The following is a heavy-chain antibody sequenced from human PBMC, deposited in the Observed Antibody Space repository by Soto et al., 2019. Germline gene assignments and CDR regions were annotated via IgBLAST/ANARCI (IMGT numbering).Heavy chain of an antibody. J-gene: IGHJ4*02. CDR1: GYSFSTYW. CDR3: SKKGIKKICYWDLCPLLFCH. V-gene: IGHV5-51*01. Sequence: GESLKISSRGSGYSFSTYWIAWVRQMPGKGLEWMGIIFPGDSDTIYSPSFQGQVTISADRSISTAYLQWSSLKASDTAMDYWSKKGIKKICYWDLCPLLFCHWGQGTLVTLS. CDR2: IFPGDSDT. D-gene: IGHD3-16*01.